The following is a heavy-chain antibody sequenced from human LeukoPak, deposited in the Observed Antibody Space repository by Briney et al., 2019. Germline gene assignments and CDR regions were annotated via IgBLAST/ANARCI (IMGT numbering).Heavy chain of an antibody. V-gene: IGHV1-69*06. D-gene: IGHD3-9*01. J-gene: IGHJ4*02. CDR3: ARAHYDILTGYYPFDY. CDR1: GGTFSSYA. Sequence: SVKLSCKASGGTFSSYAISWVRQAPGQGLEWMGGIIPIFGTANYAQKFQGRVTITADKSTSTAYMELSSLRSEDTAVYYCARAHYDILTGYYPFDYWGQGTLVTVSS. CDR2: IIPIFGTA.